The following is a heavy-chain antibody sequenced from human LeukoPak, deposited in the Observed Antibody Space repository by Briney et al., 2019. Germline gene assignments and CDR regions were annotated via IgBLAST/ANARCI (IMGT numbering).Heavy chain of an antibody. CDR1: GGSFSGYY. Sequence: PSETLSLTCAVYGGSFSGYYWSWIRQPPGKGLEWIGEINHSGSTNYNPSLKSRVTISVDTSKNQFSLKLSSVTAADTAVYYCARATERALDAFDIWGQGTMVTVSS. CDR2: INHSGST. D-gene: IGHD1-14*01. J-gene: IGHJ3*02. CDR3: ARATERALDAFDI. V-gene: IGHV4-34*01.